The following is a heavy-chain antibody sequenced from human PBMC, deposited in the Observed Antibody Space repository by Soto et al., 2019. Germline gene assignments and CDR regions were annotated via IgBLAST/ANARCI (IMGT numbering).Heavy chain of an antibody. J-gene: IGHJ6*04. CDR2: ISYDGSNK. CDR3: AKVLYYGSGSYYFFPVYYYYGMDF. Sequence: PGGSLRLSCAASGFTFSSYGMHWVRQAPGKGLEWVAVISYDGSNKYYADSVKGRFTISRDNSKNTLYLQMNSLRAEDTAVYYCAKVLYYGSGSYYFFPVYYYYGMDFWGKGTTVPVSS. CDR1: GFTFSSYG. D-gene: IGHD3-10*01. V-gene: IGHV3-30*18.